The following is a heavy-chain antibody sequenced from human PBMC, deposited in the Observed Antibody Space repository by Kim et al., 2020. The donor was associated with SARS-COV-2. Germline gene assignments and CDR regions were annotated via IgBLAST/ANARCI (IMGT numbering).Heavy chain of an antibody. CDR3: ARYYDTDGYYDS. CDR2: T. D-gene: IGHD3-22*01. J-gene: IGHJ5*01. Sequence: TYYNPSLRSRVTISLDGSKNQFSLKTRSVTAADTAVYYCARYYDTDGYYDSWGQGILVTVAS. V-gene: IGHV4-30-2*01.